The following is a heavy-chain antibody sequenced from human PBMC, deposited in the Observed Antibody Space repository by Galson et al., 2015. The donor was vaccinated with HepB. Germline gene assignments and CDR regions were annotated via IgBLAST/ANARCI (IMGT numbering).Heavy chain of an antibody. V-gene: IGHV1-18*01. CDR3: ARETSHLRWVIFGH. D-gene: IGHD4-23*01. CDR1: GYAFTSYG. Sequence: SVKVSCKASGYAFTSYGISWVRQAPGQGLEWMGWISPYTGSTDYAQSLQGRVIMTTDTSTSTAYMELRSLRSDDTAVYYCARETSHLRWVIFGHWGQGTLVTVSS. CDR2: ISPYTGST. J-gene: IGHJ4*02.